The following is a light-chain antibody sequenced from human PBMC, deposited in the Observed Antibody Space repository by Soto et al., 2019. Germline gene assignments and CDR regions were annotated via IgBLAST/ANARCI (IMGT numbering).Light chain of an antibody. CDR3: MQGTHWPIT. Sequence: DVVITQSPLSLPVTLGQPASISCSSTHSLVHSDGIAYFSWFQQRPGRSPRRLIYKVSNRDSGVPARFSGSGSGTDFALKISRVEAEDVGVYYCMQGTHWPITFGQGTRLEIK. V-gene: IGKV2-30*02. CDR2: KVS. J-gene: IGKJ5*01. CDR1: HSLVHSDGIAY.